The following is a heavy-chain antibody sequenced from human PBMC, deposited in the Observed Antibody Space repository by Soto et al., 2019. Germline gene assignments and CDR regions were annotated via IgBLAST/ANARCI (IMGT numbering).Heavy chain of an antibody. Sequence: SETLSLTCTVSGGSITSHYWSWIRQPPGKGLEWIGYIFHSGSTNYNPSLKSRITISVDTSKNQFSLKLSSVTAADTAVYYCARLGYCISTSCYDWFDPWGQGTLVTVSS. CDR2: IFHSGST. CDR1: GGSITSHY. CDR3: ARLGYCISTSCYDWFDP. J-gene: IGHJ5*02. V-gene: IGHV4-59*11. D-gene: IGHD2-2*01.